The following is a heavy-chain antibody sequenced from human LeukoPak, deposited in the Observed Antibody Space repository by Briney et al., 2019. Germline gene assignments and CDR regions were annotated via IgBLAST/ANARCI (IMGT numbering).Heavy chain of an antibody. J-gene: IGHJ5*02. CDR2: ISSSNSYI. D-gene: IGHD4-17*01. CDR1: GFTFNNYN. V-gene: IGHV3-21*01. CDR3: ARAPVRNWFDP. Sequence: GGSLRLSCAASGFTFNNYNMNWVRQAPGKGLEWVSSISSSNSYIYYADSVKGRFTISRDDAKNSLSLQMNSLRAEDTAVYYCARAPVRNWFDPWGQGTLVTVSS.